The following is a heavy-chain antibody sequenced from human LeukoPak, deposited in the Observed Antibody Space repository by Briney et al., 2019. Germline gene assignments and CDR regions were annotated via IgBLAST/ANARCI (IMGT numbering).Heavy chain of an antibody. CDR2: INPNSGGT. V-gene: IGHV1-2*02. CDR3: ATKAAYSSSSLYYYYGMDV. D-gene: IGHD6-6*01. CDR1: GYTFTGYY. Sequence: ASVKVSCKASGYTFTGYYMHWVRQAPGQGLEWMGWINPNSGGTNYAQKFQGRVTMTEDTSTDTAYMELSSLRSEDTAVYYCATKAAYSSSSLYYYYGMDVWGQGTTVTVSS. J-gene: IGHJ6*02.